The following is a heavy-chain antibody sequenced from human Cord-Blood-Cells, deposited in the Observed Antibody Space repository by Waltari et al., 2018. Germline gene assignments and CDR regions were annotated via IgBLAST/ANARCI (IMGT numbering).Heavy chain of an antibody. CDR2: ISGSGGST. D-gene: IGHD6-13*01. V-gene: IGHV3-23*01. CDR3: AKEIIAAAGTFDY. J-gene: IGHJ4*02. Sequence: VSAISGSGGSTYYADSVKGRFTISRDNCKNTLYLQMNSLRAEDTAVYYCAKEIIAAAGTFDYWGQGTLVTVSS.